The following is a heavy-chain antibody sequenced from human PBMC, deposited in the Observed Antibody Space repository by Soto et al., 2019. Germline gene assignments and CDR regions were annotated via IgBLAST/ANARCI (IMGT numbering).Heavy chain of an antibody. J-gene: IGHJ4*02. CDR2: ISSSSSTI. CDR1: GFTFSSYS. D-gene: IGHD3-22*01. V-gene: IGHV3-48*02. CDR3: ARGIYCYDSSGYWGY. Sequence: EVQLVGSGGGLVQPGGSLRLSCAASGFTFSSYSMNWVRQAPGKGLEWVSYISSSSSTIYYADSVKGRFTISRDNAKNALYLQRNSLRDEDTAVYDCARGIYCYDSSGYWGYWGQGTLVTFSS.